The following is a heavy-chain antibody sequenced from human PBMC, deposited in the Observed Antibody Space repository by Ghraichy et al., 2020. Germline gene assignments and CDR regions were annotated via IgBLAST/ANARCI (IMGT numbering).Heavy chain of an antibody. CDR1: GFTFSRTA. J-gene: IGHJ4*02. Sequence: GGSLRLSCEASGFTFSRTAMHWVRQAPGKALEWVAGIWTDGTYTYYLDSVKARFTISRDNSKNTVSLQMDSLRAEDTAVYYCATTPSRVVIASTRFYFDFWGQGTLVTVSS. CDR3: ATTPSRVVIASTRFYFDF. CDR2: IWTDGTYT. V-gene: IGHV3-33*01. D-gene: IGHD2-21*01.